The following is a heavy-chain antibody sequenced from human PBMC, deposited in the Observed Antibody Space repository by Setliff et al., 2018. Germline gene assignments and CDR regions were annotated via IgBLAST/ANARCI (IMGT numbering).Heavy chain of an antibody. CDR3: ARFGGSCSSSSCYASDL. V-gene: IGHV1-18*01. CDR2: ISAYNGNT. CDR1: GYTFSRYG. D-gene: IGHD2-2*01. Sequence: ASVKVSCKASGYTFSRYGISWVRQAPGQGLEWMGWISAYNGNTNYAQKLQDRVTMTTDTSTGTGYMELRSLRSDDTALYFCARFGGSCSSSSCYASDLWGQGTMVTVSS. J-gene: IGHJ3*01.